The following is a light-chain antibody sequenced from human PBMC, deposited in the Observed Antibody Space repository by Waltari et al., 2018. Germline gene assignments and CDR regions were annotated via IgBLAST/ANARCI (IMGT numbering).Light chain of an antibody. V-gene: IGKV3-20*01. CDR2: HAS. J-gene: IGKJ1*01. CDR3: QKYDFLPAT. CDR1: QGVGKY. Sequence: EIVLTQSPGTLSLSPGERATLPGRASQGVGKYLAWYQQRPGQAPRLLLYHASIRATGIADRFSGSGFGTDLSLTISRLEPEDFAVYYCQKYDFLPATFGQGTTVEIK.